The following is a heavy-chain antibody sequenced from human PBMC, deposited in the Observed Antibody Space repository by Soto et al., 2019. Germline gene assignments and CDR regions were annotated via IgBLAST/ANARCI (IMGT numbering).Heavy chain of an antibody. J-gene: IGHJ5*02. CDR1: GYTFTSYA. CDR3: ARDPVTIFGVVTNWFDP. V-gene: IGHV1-3*01. Sequence: ASVKVSYKASGYTFTSYAMHWVRQAPGQRLEWMGWINAGNGNTKYSQKFQGRVTITRDTSASTAYMELSSLRSEDTAVYYCARDPVTIFGVVTNWFDPWGQGTLVTVSS. D-gene: IGHD3-3*01. CDR2: INAGNGNT.